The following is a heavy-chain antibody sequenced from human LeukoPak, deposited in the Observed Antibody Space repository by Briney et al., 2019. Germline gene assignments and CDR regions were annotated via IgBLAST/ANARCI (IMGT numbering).Heavy chain of an antibody. D-gene: IGHD3-10*01. Sequence: ASVKVSCKASGYTFTGYYMHWVRQAPGQGLEWMGWISAYNGNTNYAQKLQGRVTMTTDTSTSTAYMELRSLRSDDTAVYYCARGRHMEPWFGELVGFDPWGQGTLVTVSS. CDR2: ISAYNGNT. V-gene: IGHV1-18*04. J-gene: IGHJ5*02. CDR1: GYTFTGYY. CDR3: ARGRHMEPWFGELVGFDP.